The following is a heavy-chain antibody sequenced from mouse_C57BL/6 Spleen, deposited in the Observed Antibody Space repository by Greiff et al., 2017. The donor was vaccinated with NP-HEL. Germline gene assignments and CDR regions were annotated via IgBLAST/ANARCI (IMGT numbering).Heavy chain of an antibody. Sequence: QVQLKESGPGLVAPAQRRSRRGTVSGFALTSYGVSWVRQPPGKGLEWLGVIWGDGSTNYHSALISRLSISKDNSKSQVFLKLNSLQTDDTATYYCAKLGYGSGYAMDYWGQGTSVTVSS. CDR2: IWGDGST. CDR1: GFALTSYG. D-gene: IGHD1-1*01. J-gene: IGHJ4*01. V-gene: IGHV2-3*01. CDR3: AKLGYGSGYAMDY.